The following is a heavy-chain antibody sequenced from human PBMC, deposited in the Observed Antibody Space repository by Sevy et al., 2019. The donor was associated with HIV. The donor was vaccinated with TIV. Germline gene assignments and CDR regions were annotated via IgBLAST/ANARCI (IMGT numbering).Heavy chain of an antibody. CDR3: AKFAVWIQGVISPY. J-gene: IGHJ4*02. CDR2: ISGSGGST. CDR1: GFTFSSYA. Sequence: GGSLRLSCAASGFTFSSYAMSWVRQAPGKGLKLVSAISGSGGSTYYADSVKGRFTISRDNSKNTLYLQMNSLRAEDTAVYYCAKFAVWIQGVISPYWGQGTLVTVSS. D-gene: IGHD3-10*01. V-gene: IGHV3-23*01.